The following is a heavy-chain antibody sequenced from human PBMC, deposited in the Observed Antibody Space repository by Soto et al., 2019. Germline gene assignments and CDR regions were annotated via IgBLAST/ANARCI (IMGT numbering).Heavy chain of an antibody. D-gene: IGHD3-10*01. CDR2: IYYSGST. CDR1: GGSISSYY. V-gene: IGHV4-59*01. CDR3: ARGDPLLWFGEKVYYGMDV. J-gene: IGHJ6*02. Sequence: QVQLQESGPGLVKPSETLSLTCTVSGGSISSYYWSWIRQPPGKGLEWIGYIYYSGSTNYNPSLKSRVTISVDTSKNQFSLKLSSVTAADTAVYYCARGDPLLWFGEKVYYGMDVWGQGTTVTVFS.